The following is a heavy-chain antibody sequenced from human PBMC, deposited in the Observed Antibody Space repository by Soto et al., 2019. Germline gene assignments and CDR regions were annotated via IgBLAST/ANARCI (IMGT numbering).Heavy chain of an antibody. J-gene: IGHJ4*02. CDR1: GGSFGGYY. CDR2: INHSGST. CDR3: ASQRYYDSSGYYVGY. D-gene: IGHD3-22*01. Sequence: SETLSLTCAVYGGSFGGYYWTWIRQPPGTGLEWIGEINHSGSTNYNPSLKSRVTISVDTSKNQFSLKLTSVTAADTAVYYCASQRYYDSSGYYVGYWGQGTLVTVSS. V-gene: IGHV4-34*01.